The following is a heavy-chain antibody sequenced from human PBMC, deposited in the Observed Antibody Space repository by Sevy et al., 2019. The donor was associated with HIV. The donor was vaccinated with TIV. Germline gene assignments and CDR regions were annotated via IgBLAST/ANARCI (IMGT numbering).Heavy chain of an antibody. CDR1: EFAFYEYS. Sequence: GGSLRLSCAASEFAFYEYSMSWIRQAPGKGLEWVATLSFGCGKINYADSVKGRFTISRDNSKNSFYLQMDNLRVEDTALYYCAREGCSRPHDYWGQGTLVTVSS. CDR3: AREGCSRPHDY. CDR2: LSFGCGKI. D-gene: IGHD2-8*01. J-gene: IGHJ4*02. V-gene: IGHV3-23*01.